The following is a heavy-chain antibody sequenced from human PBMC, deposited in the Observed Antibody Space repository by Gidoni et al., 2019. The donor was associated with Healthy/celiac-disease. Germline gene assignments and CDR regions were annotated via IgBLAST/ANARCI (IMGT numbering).Heavy chain of an antibody. CDR3: ARIPILRIYDSSAQAEY. J-gene: IGHJ4*02. D-gene: IGHD3-22*01. Sequence: QVQLVQSGAEVKKPGASVKVSCKASGYTFTSYGISWVRQAPGQGLEWMGWISAYNGNTNYAQKLQGRVTMTTDTSTSTAYMELRSLRSDDTAVYYCARIPILRIYDSSAQAEYWGQGTLVTVSS. CDR2: ISAYNGNT. V-gene: IGHV1-18*01. CDR1: GYTFTSYG.